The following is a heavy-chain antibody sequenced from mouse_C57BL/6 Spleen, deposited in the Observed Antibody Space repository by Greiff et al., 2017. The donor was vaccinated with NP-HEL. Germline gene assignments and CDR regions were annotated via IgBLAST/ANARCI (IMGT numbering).Heavy chain of an antibody. CDR3: ARDSSGYFDY. V-gene: IGHV5-9*01. CDR1: GFTFSSYT. Sequence: EVKLVESGGGLVKPGGSLKLSCAASGFTFSSYTMSWVRQTPEKRLEWVATISGGGGNTYYPDSVKGRFTISRDNAKNTLYLQMSSLRSEDTALYYCARDSSGYFDYWGQGTTLTVSS. J-gene: IGHJ2*01. D-gene: IGHD3-2*02. CDR2: ISGGGGNT.